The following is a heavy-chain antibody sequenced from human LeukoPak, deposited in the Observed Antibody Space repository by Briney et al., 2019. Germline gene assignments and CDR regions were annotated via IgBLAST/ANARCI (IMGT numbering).Heavy chain of an antibody. CDR2: IYYSGST. CDR1: GGSISSYY. Sequence: PSETLSLTCTVSGGSISSYYWSWIRQPPGKGLEWIGYIYYSGSTNYNPSLKSRVTISVDTSKNQFSLKLSSVTAADTAVYYCARAEGRTIFGILDYWGQGTLVTVSS. D-gene: IGHD3-3*01. V-gene: IGHV4-59*01. J-gene: IGHJ4*02. CDR3: ARAEGRTIFGILDY.